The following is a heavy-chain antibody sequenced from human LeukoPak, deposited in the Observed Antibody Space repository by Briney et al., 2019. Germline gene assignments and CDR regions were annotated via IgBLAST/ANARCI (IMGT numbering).Heavy chain of an antibody. D-gene: IGHD2-2*01. CDR1: GGTFSSYA. CDR3: ASGACSSTSCYLPH. J-gene: IGHJ6*04. Sequence: ASVKVSCKASGGTFSSYAISWVRQAPGQGLEWMGGIVPIFGTANYAQKFQGRVTITTDESTSTACMELSSLRSEDTAVYYCASGACSSTSCYLPHWGKGTTVTVSS. CDR2: IVPIFGTA. V-gene: IGHV1-69*05.